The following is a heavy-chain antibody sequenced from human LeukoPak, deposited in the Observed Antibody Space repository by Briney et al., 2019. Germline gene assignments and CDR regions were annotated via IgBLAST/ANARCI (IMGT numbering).Heavy chain of an antibody. CDR3: ARLNRRDGYNPDNWFDP. D-gene: IGHD5-24*01. J-gene: IGHJ5*02. CDR1: GGSISSYY. Sequence: SETLSLTCTVSGGSISSYYWSWIRQPPGKGLEWIGYIYYSGSTNYNPSLKSRVTISVDTSKNQFSLKLSSVTAADTAVYYCARLNRRDGYNPDNWFDPWGQGTLVNVSS. CDR2: IYYSGST. V-gene: IGHV4-59*01.